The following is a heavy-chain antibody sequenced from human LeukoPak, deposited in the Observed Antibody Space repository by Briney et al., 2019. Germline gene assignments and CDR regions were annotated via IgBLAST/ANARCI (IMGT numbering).Heavy chain of an antibody. CDR2: ICNDGRT. J-gene: IGHJ5*02. Sequence: GGSLRLSCAVSRFIVTGNCMSWVRQALGKGLEWVSLICNDGRTFYVDSVKGRFTISRDSSKSTVYLQMNSLRVEDTAVYYCATEENNWEWFDPWGQGTLVTVSS. D-gene: IGHD1-26*01. CDR3: ATEENNWEWFDP. V-gene: IGHV3-66*01. CDR1: RFIVTGNC.